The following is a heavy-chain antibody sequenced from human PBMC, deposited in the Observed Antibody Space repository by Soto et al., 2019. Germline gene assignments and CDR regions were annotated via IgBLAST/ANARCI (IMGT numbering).Heavy chain of an antibody. V-gene: IGHV1-2*02. D-gene: IGHD1-7*01. CDR1: GYTFTGYY. CDR3: ATTYPWNSDYYHYGMDF. Sequence: ASVKVSCKSSGYTFTGYYIHWVRQAPGQGLEWMGWINPNSGGTNYAQKFQGRVTMTRDTSISTADMELSRLRSDDTAVYYCATTYPWNSDYYHYGMDFCRQGTTVTFSS. CDR2: INPNSGGT. J-gene: IGHJ6*02.